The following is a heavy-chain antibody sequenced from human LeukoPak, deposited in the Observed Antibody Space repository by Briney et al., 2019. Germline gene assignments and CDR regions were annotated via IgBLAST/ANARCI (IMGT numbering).Heavy chain of an antibody. V-gene: IGHV4-39*01. J-gene: IGHJ4*02. CDR1: GGSISSSSYY. CDR3: ARNFRDGYNPTDY. D-gene: IGHD5-24*01. CDR2: IYYSGST. Sequence: SETLSLTCAVSGGSISSSSYYWGWIRQSPGKGLEWIGTIYYSGSTYYSPSLKSRVTISVDTSKNQFSLELSSVTATDTAVYYCARNFRDGYNPTDYWGQGTLVTVSS.